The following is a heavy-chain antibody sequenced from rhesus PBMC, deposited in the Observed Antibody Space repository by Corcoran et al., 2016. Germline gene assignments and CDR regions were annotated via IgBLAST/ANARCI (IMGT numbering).Heavy chain of an antibody. D-gene: IGHD6-25*01. CDR1: ASSIRSGYY. CDR3: AIDRAAAGNGNFYY. CDR2: VDGSGGIN. J-gene: IGHJ4*01. V-gene: IGHV4S14*01. Sequence: QVQLQASGPGLVQPSGPLSLPSAVSASSIRSGYYWNWILHPPRKGREWIGGVDGSGGINSLTPSLNSRVPLSVATSKHQFSLKLSSLTAADTAVYYCAIDRAAAGNGNFYYWGQGVLVTVSS.